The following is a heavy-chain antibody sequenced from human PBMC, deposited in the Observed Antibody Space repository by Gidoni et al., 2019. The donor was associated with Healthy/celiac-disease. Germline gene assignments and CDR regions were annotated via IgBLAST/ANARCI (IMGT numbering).Heavy chain of an antibody. CDR3: ARGWGLLWFGEFPDY. J-gene: IGHJ4*02. Sequence: QVQLVESGGGVVQPGRSLRLSCAASGFTCSSYAMHWVRQAPGKGLEWVAVISYDGSNKYYADSVKGRFTISRDNSKNTLYLQMNSLRDEDTAVYYCARGWGLLWFGEFPDYWGQGTLVTVSS. CDR2: ISYDGSNK. D-gene: IGHD3-10*01. CDR1: GFTCSSYA. V-gene: IGHV3-30-3*01.